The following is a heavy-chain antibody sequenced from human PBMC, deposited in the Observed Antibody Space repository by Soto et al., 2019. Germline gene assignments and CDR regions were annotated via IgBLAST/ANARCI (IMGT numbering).Heavy chain of an antibody. CDR2: INHSGST. CDR3: ARGITYYYGSGSYWPSRVPHAHFDY. J-gene: IGHJ4*02. D-gene: IGHD3-10*01. CDR1: GGSFSGYY. V-gene: IGHV4-34*01. Sequence: LSLTCAVYGGSFSGYYWSLIRQPPGKGLEWIGEINHSGSTNYNPSLKSRVTISVDTSKNQFSLKLSSVTAADTAVYYCARGITYYYGSGSYWPSRVPHAHFDYWGQGTLVTVSS.